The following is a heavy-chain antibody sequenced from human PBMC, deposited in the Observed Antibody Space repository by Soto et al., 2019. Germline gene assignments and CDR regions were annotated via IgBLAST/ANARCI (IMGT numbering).Heavy chain of an antibody. CDR2: INAGNGNT. CDR3: ARLDSSSWYPGLFDY. Sequence: ASVKVSCKASGYTFTSYAMHWVRQAPGQRLEWMGWINAGNGNTKYSQKFQGRVTITTDTSTSTAYMELRSLRSEDTAVYYCARLDSSSWYPGLFDYWGQGTLVTVSS. D-gene: IGHD6-13*01. CDR1: GYTFTSYA. V-gene: IGHV1-3*01. J-gene: IGHJ4*02.